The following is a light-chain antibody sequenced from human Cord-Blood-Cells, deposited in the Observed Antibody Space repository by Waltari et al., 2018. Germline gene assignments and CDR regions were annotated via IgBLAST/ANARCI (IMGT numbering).Light chain of an antibody. CDR1: QSVSSY. CDR2: DAS. J-gene: IGKJ4*01. CDR3: QQRSNWLI. V-gene: IGKV3-11*01. Sequence: EIVLTQSPATLSLSPGERATLSCRASQSVSSYLAWYQQKPGQAPRLRIYDASNRATGIPAMFSGSGSGTDFTLTSSSLEPEDFAVYYCQQRSNWLIFGERSKVEIK.